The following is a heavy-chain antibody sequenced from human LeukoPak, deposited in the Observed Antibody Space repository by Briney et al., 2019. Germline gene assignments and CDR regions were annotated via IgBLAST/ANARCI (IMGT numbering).Heavy chain of an antibody. CDR1: GFTFSSYA. V-gene: IGHV3-23*01. J-gene: IGHJ3*02. CDR2: ISGSGGST. D-gene: IGHD1-1*01. Sequence: PGGSLRLSCAASGFTFSSYAMSWVRQAPGKGLEWVSAISGSGGSTYYADFVKGRFTISRDNSKNTLYLQMNSLRAEDTAVYYCANVLTERGAFDIWGQGTMVTVSS. CDR3: ANVLTERGAFDI.